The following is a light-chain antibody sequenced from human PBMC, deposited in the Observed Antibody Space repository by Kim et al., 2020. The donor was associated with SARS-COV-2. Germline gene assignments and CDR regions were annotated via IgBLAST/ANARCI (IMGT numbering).Light chain of an antibody. J-gene: IGKJ2*01. Sequence: SPGERAPLSCRASQSVSSYLALYQQKPGQAPRLLIYDASNRATGIPARFSGSGSGTDFTLTISSLAPEDFAVYYCQQRSNWPLMYTFGQGTKLEI. CDR3: QQRSNWPLMYT. CDR1: QSVSSY. CDR2: DAS. V-gene: IGKV3-11*01.